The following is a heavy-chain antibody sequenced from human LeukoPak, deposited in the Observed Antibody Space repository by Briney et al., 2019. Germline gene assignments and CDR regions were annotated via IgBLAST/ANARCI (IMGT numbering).Heavy chain of an antibody. Sequence: GGSLRLSCAASGFTFSSYAMNWVRQAPGKGLEWVSSIHGVGGDTYYADAVKGRFTTSRDNSKNTLFLQMNSLGTDDTAVYYCAKDGVAANNVWDWFDPWGQGTLVTVSS. D-gene: IGHD3-16*01. J-gene: IGHJ5*02. CDR3: AKDGVAANNVWDWFDP. V-gene: IGHV3-23*01. CDR1: GFTFSSYA. CDR2: IHGVGGDT.